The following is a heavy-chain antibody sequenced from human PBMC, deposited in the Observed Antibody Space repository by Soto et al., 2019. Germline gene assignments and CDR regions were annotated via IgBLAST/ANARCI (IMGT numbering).Heavy chain of an antibody. V-gene: IGHV1-18*01. CDR1: GYTFTSYG. D-gene: IGHD2-15*01. CDR3: ARVYCSDGSCYSIDY. CDR2: ISAYNGNT. J-gene: IGHJ4*02. Sequence: ASVKVSCKASGYTFTSYGIIWVRQAPGQGLEWMGWISAYNGNTNYAQKFQGRVTMTRDTSTSTVYMELSSLRSEDTAVYYCARVYCSDGSCYSIDYWGQGTLVTVSS.